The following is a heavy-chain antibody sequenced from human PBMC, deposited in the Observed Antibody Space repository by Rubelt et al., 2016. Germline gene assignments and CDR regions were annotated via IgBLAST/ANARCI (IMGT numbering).Heavy chain of an antibody. J-gene: IGHJ5*02. CDR1: GFTFDDFG. CDR3: ARHRNTNSGWYDP. Sequence: GGSLRLSCTASGFTFDDFGMTWVRQVPGKGLEWVANIKLDGSEKHYVDSVKGRFTISRDNARNSLYLQMNSLRAEDSAVYYCARHRNTNSGWYDPWGQGTLVTVSS. V-gene: IGHV3-7*01. D-gene: IGHD4-11*01. CDR2: IKLDGSEK.